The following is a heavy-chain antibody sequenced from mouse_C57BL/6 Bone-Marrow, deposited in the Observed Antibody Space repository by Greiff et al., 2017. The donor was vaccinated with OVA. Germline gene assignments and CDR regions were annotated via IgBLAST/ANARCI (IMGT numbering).Heavy chain of an antibody. CDR2: IDPSDSYT. CDR3: ARLYFDV. V-gene: IGHV1-69*01. J-gene: IGHJ1*03. CDR1: GYTFTSYW. Sequence: QVHVKQPGAELVMPGASVKLSCKASGYTFTSYWMHWVKQRPGQGLEWIGEIDPSDSYTNYNQKFKGKSTLTEDKSSSTAYMQLSSLTAEDSAVYYCARLYFDVWGTGTTVTVSS.